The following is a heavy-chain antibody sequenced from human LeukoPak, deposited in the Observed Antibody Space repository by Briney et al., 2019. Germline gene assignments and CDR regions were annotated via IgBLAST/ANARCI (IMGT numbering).Heavy chain of an antibody. CDR3: ARTAINYYDSSGYYSDLFY. CDR2: INPSGGST. J-gene: IGHJ4*02. Sequence: ASVKVSCKASGYTFTSYYMHWVRQAPGQGLEWMGIINPSGGSTSYAQKFQGRVTMTRDTSTSTVYMELSSLRSEDTAVYYCARTAINYYDSSGYYSDLFYWGQGTLVTVSS. CDR1: GYTFTSYY. V-gene: IGHV1-46*01. D-gene: IGHD3-22*01.